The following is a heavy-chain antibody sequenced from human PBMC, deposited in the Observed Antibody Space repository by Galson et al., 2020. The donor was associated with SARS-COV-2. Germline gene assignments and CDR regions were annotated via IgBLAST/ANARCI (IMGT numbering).Heavy chain of an antibody. CDR1: GFTFSSYA. D-gene: IGHD6-13*01. J-gene: IGHJ6*02. CDR2: ISYDGSNK. Sequence: GGSLRLSCAASGFTFSSYAMHWVRQAPGKGLEWVAVISYDGSNKYYADSVKGRFTISRDNSKNTLYLQMNSLRAEDTAVYYCARDTAAAGSYYYYGMDVWGQGTTVTVSS. V-gene: IGHV3-30-3*01. CDR3: ARDTAAAGSYYYYGMDV.